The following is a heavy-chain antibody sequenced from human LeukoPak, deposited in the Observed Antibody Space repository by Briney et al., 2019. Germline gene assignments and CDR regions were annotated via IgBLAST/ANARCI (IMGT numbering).Heavy chain of an antibody. V-gene: IGHV3-30*02. CDR2: IRYDGSNK. J-gene: IGHJ6*03. CDR3: AKVAGSGSYNIYYYYYYMDV. CDR1: GFTFSSYG. D-gene: IGHD3-10*01. Sequence: GGSLRLSCAASGFTFSSYGMHWVRQAPGKGLEWVAFIRYDGSNKYYADSVKGRFTISRDNSKNTLYPQMNSLRAEDTAVYYCAKVAGSGSYNIYYYYYYMDVWGKGTTVTISS.